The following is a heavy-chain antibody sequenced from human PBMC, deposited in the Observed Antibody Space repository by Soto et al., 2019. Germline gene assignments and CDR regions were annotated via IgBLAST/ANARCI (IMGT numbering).Heavy chain of an antibody. D-gene: IGHD3-22*01. Sequence: QVPGKGLEWMGRIDPSDSYTNYSPSFQGHVTISADKSISTAYLQWSSLKASDTAMYYCASLHDSTDYWGQGTLVTVSS. V-gene: IGHV5-10-1*01. CDR3: ASLHDSTDY. J-gene: IGHJ4*02. CDR2: IDPSDSYT.